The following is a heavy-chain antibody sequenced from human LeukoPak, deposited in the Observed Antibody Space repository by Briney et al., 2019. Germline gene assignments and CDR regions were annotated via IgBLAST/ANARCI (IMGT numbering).Heavy chain of an antibody. CDR1: GFTFSSYS. V-gene: IGHV3-21*01. D-gene: IGHD6-19*01. CDR2: INSSSSYI. J-gene: IGHJ5*02. CDR3: ARGGIAVAGNNWFDP. Sequence: GGSLRLSCAASGFTFSSYSMNWVRQAPGKGLEWVSSINSSSSYIYYADTVKGRFTISRDNAKNSLYLQMNSLRAEDTAVYYCARGGIAVAGNNWFDPWGQGTLVTVSS.